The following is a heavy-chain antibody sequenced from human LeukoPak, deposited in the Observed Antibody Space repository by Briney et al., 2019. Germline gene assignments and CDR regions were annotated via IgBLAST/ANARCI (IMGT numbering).Heavy chain of an antibody. CDR1: GGTFSSYA. D-gene: IGHD3-3*01. Sequence: ASVKASCKASGGTFSSYAISWVRQAPGQGLEWMGRITPIFGIANYAQKFQGRVTITADKSTSTAYMELSSLRSEDTAVYYCVITIDYFDYWGQGTLVTVSS. V-gene: IGHV1-69*04. CDR3: VITIDYFDY. J-gene: IGHJ4*02. CDR2: ITPIFGIA.